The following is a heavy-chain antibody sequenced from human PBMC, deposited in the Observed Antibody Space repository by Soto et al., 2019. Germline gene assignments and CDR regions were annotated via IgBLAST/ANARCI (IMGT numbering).Heavy chain of an antibody. CDR3: ASLYSSSRRENWFDP. D-gene: IGHD6-13*01. V-gene: IGHV3-30-3*01. CDR1: GFTFSSYA. Sequence: QVQLVESGGGVVQPGRSLRLSCAASGFTFSSYAMHWVRQAPGKGLEWVAVISYDGSNKYYADSVKGRFTISRDNSKNTLYLQMNSLRAEDTAVYYCASLYSSSRRENWFDPWGQGTLVTVSS. CDR2: ISYDGSNK. J-gene: IGHJ5*02.